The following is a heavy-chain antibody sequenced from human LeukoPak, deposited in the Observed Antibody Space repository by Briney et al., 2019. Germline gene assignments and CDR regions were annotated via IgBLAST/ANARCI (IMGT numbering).Heavy chain of an antibody. CDR2: IYYSGST. D-gene: IGHD3-10*01. V-gene: IGHV4-39*01. CDR1: GGSISSSSYY. J-gene: IGHJ5*02. CDR3: ASSVYYYGSGSYWSWGLAYNWFDP. Sequence: PSETLSLTCTVSGGSISSSSYYWGWIRQPPGKGLEWIGSIYYSGSTYYNPSLKSRVTISVDTSKNQFSLKLSSVTAADTAVYYCASSVYYYGSGSYWSWGLAYNWFDPWGQGTLVTVSS.